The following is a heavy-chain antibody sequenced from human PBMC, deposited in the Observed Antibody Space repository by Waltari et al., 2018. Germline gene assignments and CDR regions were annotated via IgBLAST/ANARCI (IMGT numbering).Heavy chain of an antibody. CDR1: GGSINSTRNY. CDR3: ARHRSSSSFYSYYSFLDV. D-gene: IGHD6-13*01. J-gene: IGHJ6*03. Sequence: QVQLQESGPGLVKPSQTLSLTCTVSGGSINSTRNYWSWIRQPAGKGLQWIGRVYTSGTTNSNPSLKSRLTISLDTSKNHFSLKPSSGTAADTAVYYCARHRSSSSFYSYYSFLDVWGKGTTVIVSS. CDR2: VYTSGTT. V-gene: IGHV4-61*02.